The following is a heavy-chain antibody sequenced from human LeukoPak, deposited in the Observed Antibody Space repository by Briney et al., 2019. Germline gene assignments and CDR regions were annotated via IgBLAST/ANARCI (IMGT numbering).Heavy chain of an antibody. V-gene: IGHV3-7*01. CDR3: ARDADYYDSSAPPY. D-gene: IGHD3-22*01. Sequence: GGSLRLSCAVSGFTFSNYWMSWVRQAPGKGLEWVAHIKQDESEKYYVDSVKGRFTISRDNAKNSLYLQMNSLRAEDTAVYYCARDADYYDSSAPPYWGQGTLVTVSS. CDR2: IKQDESEK. J-gene: IGHJ4*02. CDR1: GFTFSNYW.